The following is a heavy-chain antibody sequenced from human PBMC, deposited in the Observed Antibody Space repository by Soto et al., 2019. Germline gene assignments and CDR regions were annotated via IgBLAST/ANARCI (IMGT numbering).Heavy chain of an antibody. CDR1: GFTFSSYW. V-gene: IGHV3-7*02. Sequence: EVQLVESGGGLVQPGGSLRLSCAASGFTFSSYWMSWVRQAPGKGLEWVANIKQDGSEKYYVDSVKGRFTISRDNAKNSLYLQMNSLRAGDTAVYYCASHPYSSSWYSWGQGTLVTVSS. CDR2: IKQDGSEK. D-gene: IGHD6-13*01. J-gene: IGHJ4*02. CDR3: ASHPYSSSWYS.